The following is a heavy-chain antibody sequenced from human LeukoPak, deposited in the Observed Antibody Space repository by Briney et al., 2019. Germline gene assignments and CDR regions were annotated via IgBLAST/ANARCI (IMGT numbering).Heavy chain of an antibody. D-gene: IGHD4-17*01. J-gene: IGHJ4*02. CDR2: ISGSGGTA. V-gene: IGHV3-23*01. CDR3: AKDRDHGDSLPSDY. CDR1: GFTFSSYA. Sequence: PGGSLRLSCAASGFTFSSYAMSWVHQAPGKGLEWVSAISGSGGTAYYAGSVKGRFTISRDNSKNILYLQMSSLRVEDTAVYYCAKDRDHGDSLPSDYWGQGTLVTVSS.